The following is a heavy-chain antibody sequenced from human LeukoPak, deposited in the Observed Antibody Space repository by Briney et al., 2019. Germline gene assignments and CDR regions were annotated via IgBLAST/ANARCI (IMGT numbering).Heavy chain of an antibody. CDR3: AKELGMEVYYFDY. V-gene: IGHV3-30*18. J-gene: IGHJ4*02. CDR1: GFTFSSYG. D-gene: IGHD1-1*01. Sequence: GGSLRLSCAASGFTFSSYGMHWVRQAPGKGLEWVAVISYDGSNKYYADSVKGRFTISRDNSKNTLYLQMNSLRAEDTAVYYCAKELGMEVYYFDYWGQGTLVTVSS. CDR2: ISYDGSNK.